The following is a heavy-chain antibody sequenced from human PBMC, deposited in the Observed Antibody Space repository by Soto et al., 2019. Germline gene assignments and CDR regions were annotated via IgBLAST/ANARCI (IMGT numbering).Heavy chain of an antibody. Sequence: AGGSLRLSCAASGVSFNSYDMHWVRQAPGKGPEWVAIISYDGSNTYYSDSVRGRFTISRDNSKDTLYLQMNSLRAEDTAVYYCASVGVVVAATTSGYYYGMDVWGQGTTVTVSS. D-gene: IGHD2-15*01. CDR1: GVSFNSYD. CDR2: ISYDGSNT. J-gene: IGHJ6*02. V-gene: IGHV3-33*08. CDR3: ASVGVVVAATTSGYYYGMDV.